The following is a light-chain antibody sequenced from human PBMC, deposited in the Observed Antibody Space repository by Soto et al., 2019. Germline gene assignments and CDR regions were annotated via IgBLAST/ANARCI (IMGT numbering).Light chain of an antibody. Sequence: DIQMTQSPSTLSASVGDRVTITCRASQSISSWLAWYQQKPGKAPKLLIYKASSLESGVPSRFSGSGSGTEFTLAINTLQPEDFATYYCQQSYSTPYTFGQGTKLEIK. V-gene: IGKV1-5*03. CDR2: KAS. CDR3: QQSYSTPYT. J-gene: IGKJ2*01. CDR1: QSISSW.